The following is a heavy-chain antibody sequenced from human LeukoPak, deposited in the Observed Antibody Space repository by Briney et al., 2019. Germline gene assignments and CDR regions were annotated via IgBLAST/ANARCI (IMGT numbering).Heavy chain of an antibody. CDR3: VLGAYWN. Sequence: GGSLRLSSAASGLTCSSYDMHWVRQAAGKGLEWVSSIGATGDTYYTDSVRGRFTISRENAKKSLYLQVSSLRVEDTAVYFCVLGAYWNCGPGTMVTVS. CDR2: IGATGDT. CDR1: GLTCSSYD. V-gene: IGHV3-13*01. D-gene: IGHD3-16*01. J-gene: IGHJ3*01.